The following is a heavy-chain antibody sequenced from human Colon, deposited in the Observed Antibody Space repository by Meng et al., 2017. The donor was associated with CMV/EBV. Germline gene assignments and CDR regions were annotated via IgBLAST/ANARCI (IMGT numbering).Heavy chain of an antibody. Sequence: ASAMVSCKASGYTFTSYDINWVRQATGQGLEWMGWTNPNSGNTGYAQKFQGRVTITRNTSISTAYMELRSLRSEDTAVYYCARGGHYTVWSGYYLNYYYYYGMDVWGQGTTVTVSS. CDR3: ARGGHYTVWSGYYLNYYYYYGMDV. CDR1: GYTFTSYD. V-gene: IGHV1-8*03. CDR2: TNPNSGNT. D-gene: IGHD3-3*01. J-gene: IGHJ6*02.